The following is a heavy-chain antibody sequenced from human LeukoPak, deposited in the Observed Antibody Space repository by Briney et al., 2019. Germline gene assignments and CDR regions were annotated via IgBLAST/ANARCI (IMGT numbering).Heavy chain of an antibody. CDR1: GGSFSGYY. Sequence: SETLSLTCAVYGGSFSGYYWSWIRQPPGKGLEWIGEINHSGSTNYNPSLKSRVTISVDTSKNQFSLKLSSVTAADTAVDYCARGGSIMVVTNWGQGTLVTVSS. CDR3: ARGGSIMVVTN. D-gene: IGHD4-23*01. J-gene: IGHJ4*02. V-gene: IGHV4-34*01. CDR2: INHSGST.